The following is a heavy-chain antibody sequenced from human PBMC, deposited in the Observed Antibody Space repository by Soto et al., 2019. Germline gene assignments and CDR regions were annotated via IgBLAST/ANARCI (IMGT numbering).Heavy chain of an antibody. V-gene: IGHV3-74*01. Sequence: PGVSMRVSSTAAGLKFISYWGHWVSKAPGKGLVWVSRINSDGSSTSYADSVKGRFTISRDNAKNTLYLQMNSLRSEDTAVYYCAKASGVDHSFDYWGQGTLVTVSS. CDR3: AKASGVDHSFDY. CDR2: INSDGSST. D-gene: IGHD3-10*01. CDR1: GLKFISYW. J-gene: IGHJ4*02.